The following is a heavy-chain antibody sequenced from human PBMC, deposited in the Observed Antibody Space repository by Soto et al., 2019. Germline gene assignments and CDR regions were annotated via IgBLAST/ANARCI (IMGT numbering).Heavy chain of an antibody. CDR3: ASSPGLGDKYYYDSSGSVHFDY. Sequence: SETLSLTCTVCGGSISSYYWSWIRHPPWKGLEWIGYIYYSGSTNYNPYLKSRVTISVDTSKNQFSLKLSSVTAADTAVYYCASSPGLGDKYYYDSSGSVHFDYLGQRNLIAVYS. CDR1: GGSISSYY. J-gene: IGHJ4*02. D-gene: IGHD3-22*01. CDR2: IYYSGST. V-gene: IGHV4-59*01.